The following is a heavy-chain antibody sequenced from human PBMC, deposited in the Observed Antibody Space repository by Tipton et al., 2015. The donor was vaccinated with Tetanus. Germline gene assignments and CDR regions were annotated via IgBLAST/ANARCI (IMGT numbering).Heavy chain of an antibody. J-gene: IGHJ4*02. CDR3: ARDGFYYGSGSYYRAF. CDR2: VAYDGNNK. CDR1: GLSFSGYG. Sequence: SLRLSCATSGLSFSGYGLHWLRQAPGKGLEWVALVAYDGNNKYYADSVEGRFTISRDNSKDTLYLQMNSLRPEDTAVYYCARDGFYYGSGSYYRAFWGQGTLVTVSP. V-gene: IGHV3-30-3*01. D-gene: IGHD3-10*01.